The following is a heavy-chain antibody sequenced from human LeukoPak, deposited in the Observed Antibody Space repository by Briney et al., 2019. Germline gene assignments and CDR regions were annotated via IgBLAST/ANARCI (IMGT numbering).Heavy chain of an antibody. D-gene: IGHD2-15*01. Sequence: ASVKVSCKASGYTFTSYDINWVRQATGQGLEWMGWMNPNSGNTGYAQKFQGRVTITRNTSISTAYMELSSLRSEDTAVYYCATREMVAAFDYWGQGTLVTVSS. CDR1: GYTFTSYD. J-gene: IGHJ4*02. CDR3: ATREMVAAFDY. V-gene: IGHV1-8*03. CDR2: MNPNSGNT.